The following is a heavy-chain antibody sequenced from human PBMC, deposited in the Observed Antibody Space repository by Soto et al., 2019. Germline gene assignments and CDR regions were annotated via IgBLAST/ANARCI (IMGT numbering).Heavy chain of an antibody. V-gene: IGHV3-66*01. CDR3: ARDNYNFDY. D-gene: IGHD4-4*01. J-gene: IGHJ4*02. Sequence: GGSLTLSCAASGFIVSDKYMNWVRQAPGKGLEWVSSVYRGGSTHYADSVKGRFTISRDNSKNTVYLQMNSLRAEDTAIYYCARDNYNFDYWGQGTLVTVSS. CDR1: GFIVSDKY. CDR2: VYRGGST.